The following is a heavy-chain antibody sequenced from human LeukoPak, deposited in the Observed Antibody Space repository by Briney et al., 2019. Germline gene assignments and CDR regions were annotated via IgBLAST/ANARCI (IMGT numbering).Heavy chain of an antibody. CDR1: GYTFTGYY. J-gene: IGHJ4*02. CDR3: AIVKVAAGNYYFDY. CDR2: INPNSGGT. D-gene: IGHD6-13*01. V-gene: IGHV1-2*04. Sequence: ASVKVSCKASGYTFTGYYMHWVRQAPGQGLEWMGWINPNSGGTNYAQKFQGWVTMTRDTSISTAYMELSRLRSDDTAVYCCAIVKVAAGNYYFDYWGQGTLVTVSS.